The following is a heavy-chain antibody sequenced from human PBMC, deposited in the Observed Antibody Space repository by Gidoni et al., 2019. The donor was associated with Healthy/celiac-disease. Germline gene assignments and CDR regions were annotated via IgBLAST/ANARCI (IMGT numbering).Heavy chain of an antibody. CDR2: IWYDGSNK. J-gene: IGHJ4*02. CDR1: GFTFSSYG. V-gene: IGHV3-33*01. D-gene: IGHD3-10*01. CDR3: ARGLLWFGELPFDY. Sequence: QVQLVESGGGVVQPGRSLRLSCAASGFTFSSYGMHWVRQAPGKGLAWVAVIWYDGSNKYYADSVKGRFTISRDNSKNTLYLQMNSLRAEDTAVYYCARGLLWFGELPFDYWGQGTLVTVSS.